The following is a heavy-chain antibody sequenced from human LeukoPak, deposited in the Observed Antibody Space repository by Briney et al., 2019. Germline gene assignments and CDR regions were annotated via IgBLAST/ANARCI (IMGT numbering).Heavy chain of an antibody. CDR2: INPNSGGT. CDR1: GCTFTGYY. D-gene: IGHD2-2*01. Sequence: GAPVKVSCKASGCTFTGYYMHWVRQAPGQGLEWMGWINPNSGGTNYAQKFQGRVTMTRDTSISTAYMELSRLRSDDTAVYYCARDFIVVVPAGFDPWGQRTLVTVSS. CDR3: ARDFIVVVPAGFDP. V-gene: IGHV1-2*02. J-gene: IGHJ5*02.